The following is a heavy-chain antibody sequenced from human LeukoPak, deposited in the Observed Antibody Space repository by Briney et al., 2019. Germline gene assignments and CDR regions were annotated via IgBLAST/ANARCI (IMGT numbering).Heavy chain of an antibody. CDR3: ARRGESASYGDYRFNY. Sequence: GGSLRLSCAASGFTFSNYAMSWVRQAPGRGLEWVSAISGSSGLTYYADSVKGPFTISRDNSKNTLFLQMNSLRAEDTAVYYCARRGESASYGDYRFNYWGQGTLVTVSS. J-gene: IGHJ4*02. CDR2: ISGSSGLT. D-gene: IGHD4-17*01. CDR1: GFTFSNYA. V-gene: IGHV3-23*01.